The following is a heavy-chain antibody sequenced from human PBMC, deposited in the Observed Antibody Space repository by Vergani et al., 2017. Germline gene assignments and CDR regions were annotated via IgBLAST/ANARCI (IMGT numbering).Heavy chain of an antibody. D-gene: IGHD3-10*01. V-gene: IGHV3-11*04. CDR2: ISSSGSTI. Sequence: QVQLVESGGGLVKPGGSLRLSCAASGFTFSDYYMSWLRQAPGKGLEWVSYISSSGSTIYYTDSVKGRVTISRDNAKNSLYLQMNSLRAEDTAVYYCARWLLAGVVRGVIPVDPWGQGTLVTVSS. CDR1: GFTFSDYY. CDR3: ARWLLAGVVRGVIPVDP. J-gene: IGHJ5*02.